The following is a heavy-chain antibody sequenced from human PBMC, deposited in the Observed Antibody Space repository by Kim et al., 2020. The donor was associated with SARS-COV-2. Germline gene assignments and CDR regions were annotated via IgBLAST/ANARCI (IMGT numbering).Heavy chain of an antibody. Sequence: GGSLRLSFAASGFTFSSYWMHWVRQAPGKGLVWVSHMNSDGSNTSYVDSVKGRFTISRDNAKNTLYLQMNSLRAEDTAVYYCARDTSGDYRFDYWGQGTLVTVSS. CDR2: MNSDGSNT. D-gene: IGHD7-27*01. V-gene: IGHV3-74*01. J-gene: IGHJ4*02. CDR3: ARDTSGDYRFDY. CDR1: GFTFSSYW.